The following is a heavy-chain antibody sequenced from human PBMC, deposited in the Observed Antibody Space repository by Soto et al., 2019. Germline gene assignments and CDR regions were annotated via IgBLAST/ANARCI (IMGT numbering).Heavy chain of an antibody. CDR1: GGSISSSSYY. CDR3: ARQVEGSSTIIDY. D-gene: IGHD6-13*01. Sequence: SETLSLTCTVSGGSISSSSYYWGWIRQPPGKGLEWIGSIYYSGSTYYNPSLKSRVTISVDTSKNQFSLKLSSVTAADTAVYYCARQVEGSSTIIDYWGQGTLV. CDR2: IYYSGST. J-gene: IGHJ4*02. V-gene: IGHV4-39*01.